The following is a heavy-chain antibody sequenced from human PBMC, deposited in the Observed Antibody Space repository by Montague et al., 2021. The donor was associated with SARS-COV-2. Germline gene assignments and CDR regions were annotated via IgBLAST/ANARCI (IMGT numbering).Heavy chain of an antibody. CDR1: GDSIRNSEYS. D-gene: IGHD1-14*01. CDR3: ATRTRYPQNDFGF. CDR2: IYDGGST. Sequence: SETLSLTCTVSGDSIRNSEYSWGWVRQPSGNGLEWIGNIYDGGSTFYXPSLKSRVTIFVDTSKNQFSLKLSSVTAADTAVYYCATRTRYPQNDFGFWGQGTLVTVSS. V-gene: IGHV4-39*01. J-gene: IGHJ4*02.